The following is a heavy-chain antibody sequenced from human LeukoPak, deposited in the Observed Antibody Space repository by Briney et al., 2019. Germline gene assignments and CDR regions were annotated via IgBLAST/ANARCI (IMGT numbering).Heavy chain of an antibody. CDR1: GFTFSDYY. CDR3: SSSDFWSGYSLDY. CDR2: IRSKAYGGTT. Sequence: GGSLRLSCAASGFTFSDYYMSWIRQAPGKGLEWVGFIRSKAYGGTTEYAASVKGRFTISRDDSKSIAYLQMNSLKTEDTAVYYCSSSDFWSGYSLDYWGQGTLVTISS. V-gene: IGHV3-49*03. D-gene: IGHD3-3*01. J-gene: IGHJ4*02.